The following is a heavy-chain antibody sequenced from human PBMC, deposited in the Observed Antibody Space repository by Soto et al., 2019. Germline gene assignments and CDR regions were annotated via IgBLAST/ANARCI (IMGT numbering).Heavy chain of an antibody. CDR1: GGSVRSGGYW. Sequence: SETLSLTCTLSGGSVRSGGYWCGWVRQSARSGLEWIGNIYYSRSTYYNPSLKRRLTISVDTSKNQFSLNLSAVTAAATTAYYCDRVRRMATPGIACHHFGLDAWGQGTPVTVSS. D-gene: IGHD5-12*01. V-gene: IGHV4-31*03. CDR3: DRVRRMATPGIACHHFGLDA. CDR2: IYYSRST. J-gene: IGHJ6*02.